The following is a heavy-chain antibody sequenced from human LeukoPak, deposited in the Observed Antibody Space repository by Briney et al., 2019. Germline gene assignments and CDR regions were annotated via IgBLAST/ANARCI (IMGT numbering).Heavy chain of an antibody. Sequence: GGSLRLSCVASGLSLSNSAMTWVRQAPGKGLEWVSILTGDGTGTFYADSVKGRFSISRDISTNTLYLQMTSLGVDDTALYYCATVGGFCPSSNCYAYFDYWGQGSPVTVSS. D-gene: IGHD2-2*01. CDR3: ATVGGFCPSSNCYAYFDY. J-gene: IGHJ4*02. CDR1: GLSLSNSA. V-gene: IGHV3-23*01. CDR2: LTGDGTGT.